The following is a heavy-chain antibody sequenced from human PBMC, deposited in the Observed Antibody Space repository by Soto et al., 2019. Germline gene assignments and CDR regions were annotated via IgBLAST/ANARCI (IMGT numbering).Heavy chain of an antibody. CDR2: IYPGDSDT. Sequence: GESLKISCKGSGYSFTSYWIGWVRQMPGKGLEWMGIIYPGDSDTRYSPSFQGQVTISADKSISTAYLQWSSLKASDTAMYYFSRQWGDFWSGYTNWFDPWGQGTLVTVSS. V-gene: IGHV5-51*01. CDR1: GYSFTSYW. D-gene: IGHD3-3*01. CDR3: SRQWGDFWSGYTNWFDP. J-gene: IGHJ5*02.